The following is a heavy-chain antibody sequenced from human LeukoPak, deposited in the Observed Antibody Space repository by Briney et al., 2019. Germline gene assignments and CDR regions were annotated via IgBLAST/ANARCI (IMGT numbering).Heavy chain of an antibody. V-gene: IGHV3-23*01. J-gene: IGHJ4*02. Sequence: GGSLRLSCAASGFTFNNYPMSWVRQAPGKGLEWVSSISENGGYTYYADSVKGRLTISRDNSNNTVNLQMNSLRAEDTAIYYCAKSVSPGGYVGSLYFFDDWGQGTLVTVSS. CDR2: ISENGGYT. D-gene: IGHD1-26*01. CDR1: GFTFNNYP. CDR3: AKSVSPGGYVGSLYFFDD.